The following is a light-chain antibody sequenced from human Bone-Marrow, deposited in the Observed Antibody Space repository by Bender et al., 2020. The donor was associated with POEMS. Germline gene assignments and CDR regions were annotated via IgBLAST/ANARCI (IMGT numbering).Light chain of an antibody. CDR1: ALPKKY. Sequence: SYELTQPPSVSVSPGQTARITCSGDALPKKYAYWYQQKPGQSPVLVIYQDVKRPSGIPERFFGSKSGSTATLTISGTQAMDEADYYCQAWDSSTVVFGGGTKLTVL. CDR2: QDV. J-gene: IGLJ3*02. CDR3: QAWDSSTVV. V-gene: IGLV3-1*01.